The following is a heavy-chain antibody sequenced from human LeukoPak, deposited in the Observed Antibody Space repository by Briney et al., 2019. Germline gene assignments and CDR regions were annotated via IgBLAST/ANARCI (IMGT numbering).Heavy chain of an antibody. CDR2: IYSSGST. V-gene: IGHV4-39*07. CDR3: ARDLPTLFGGELLLFDY. J-gene: IGHJ4*02. Sequence: PSETLSLTCTVSGDSISRSSYYWGWIRQPPGKGLEWIGSIYSSGSTYYNPSLKSRVIMSVDTSKNQFSLKLISVTAADTAVYYCARDLPTLFGGELLLFDYWGQGTLVTVSS. CDR1: GDSISRSSYY. D-gene: IGHD3-10*01.